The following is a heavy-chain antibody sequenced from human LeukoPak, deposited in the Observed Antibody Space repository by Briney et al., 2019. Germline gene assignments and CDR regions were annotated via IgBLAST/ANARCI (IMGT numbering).Heavy chain of an antibody. J-gene: IGHJ2*01. Sequence: SETLSLTCNVSRGSVTSYFWNWIRQPAGKGLEWIGRVHASGSTNYSPSLKSRLTIFLDKSKNNFSLKLTSVTAADTAVYYCARDVDSESGLFGVWGRGIPVRVSS. CDR1: RGSVTSYF. CDR2: VHASGST. CDR3: ARDVDSESGLFGV. D-gene: IGHD3-16*01. V-gene: IGHV4-4*07.